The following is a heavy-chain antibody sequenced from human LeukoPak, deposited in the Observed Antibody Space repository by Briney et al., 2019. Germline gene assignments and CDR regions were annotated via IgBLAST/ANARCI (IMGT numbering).Heavy chain of an antibody. Sequence: GGSLRLSCAAPGFSFSSYAIHWVRQAPGKGLEWVAVISYDGNNKYYADSVKGRFTISRDNSKNTLYLQMNSLRAEDTAVYYCVRALEYSSSWYGRAFDIWGQGTMVTVSS. V-gene: IGHV3-30-3*01. J-gene: IGHJ3*02. D-gene: IGHD6-13*01. CDR3: VRALEYSSSWYGRAFDI. CDR2: ISYDGNNK. CDR1: GFSFSSYA.